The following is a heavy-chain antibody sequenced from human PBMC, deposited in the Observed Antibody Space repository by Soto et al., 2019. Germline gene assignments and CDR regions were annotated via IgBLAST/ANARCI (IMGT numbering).Heavy chain of an antibody. V-gene: IGHV1-69*01. J-gene: IGHJ2*01. Sequence: QVQLVQSGAEVKKPGSSVKVSCKASGGTFSSYAISWVRQAPGQGLEWMGGIIPIFGTANYAQKFPGRVTITVDESTSTAYMELSSLRSEDTAVYYCAGWGYCTTRARCGYFDLWGRGTLVTVSS. D-gene: IGHD2-8*01. CDR3: AGWGYCTTRARCGYFDL. CDR1: GGTFSSYA. CDR2: IIPIFGTA.